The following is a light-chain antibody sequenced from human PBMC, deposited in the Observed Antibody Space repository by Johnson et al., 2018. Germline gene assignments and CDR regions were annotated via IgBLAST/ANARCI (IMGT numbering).Light chain of an antibody. CDR2: ENN. CDR3: GTWDSSLSAGNV. Sequence: QSVLTQPPSVSAAPGQKVTISCSGSSSNIGNNYVSWYQQLPGTAPKLIIYENNKRPPGIPDRFSGSKSGTSATLGITGLPTGDEADYYCGTWDSSLSAGNVFVTGTKVTVL. J-gene: IGLJ1*01. V-gene: IGLV1-51*02. CDR1: SSNIGNNY.